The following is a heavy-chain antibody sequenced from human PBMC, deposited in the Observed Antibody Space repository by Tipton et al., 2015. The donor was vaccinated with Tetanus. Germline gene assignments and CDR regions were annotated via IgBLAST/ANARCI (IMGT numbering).Heavy chain of an antibody. V-gene: IGHV3-53*01. D-gene: IGHD2-15*01. CDR2: IYAAGST. Sequence: QLVQSGGGLIQPGGSLRLSCVVSGFSVSSNYITWVRQAPGKGLEWLSIIYAAGSTYYADSVKGRFTISRDNSKSTVVLHVTSLRGEDTAVYYCARRGCRGGSCYISPNYGMDVWGQGTTVTVSS. CDR3: ARRGCRGGSCYISPNYGMDV. CDR1: GFSVSSNY. J-gene: IGHJ6*02.